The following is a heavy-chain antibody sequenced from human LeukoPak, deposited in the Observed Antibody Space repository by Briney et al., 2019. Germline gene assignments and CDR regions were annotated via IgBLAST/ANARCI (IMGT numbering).Heavy chain of an antibody. CDR3: ARSGYSSSLLAFDY. Sequence: SETLSLTCTVSGGSISSNWGWIRQPPGKGLEWIGNIYYSGSTYYNPSLKSRVTISVDTSKNQFSLKLSSVTAADTAVYYCARSGYSSSLLAFDYWGQGTLVTVSS. J-gene: IGHJ4*02. CDR1: GGSISSN. V-gene: IGHV4-39*07. CDR2: IYYSGST. D-gene: IGHD6-13*01.